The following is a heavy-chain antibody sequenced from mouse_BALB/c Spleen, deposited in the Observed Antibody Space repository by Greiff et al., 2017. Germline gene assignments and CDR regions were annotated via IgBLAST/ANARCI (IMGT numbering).Heavy chain of an antibody. Sequence: EVKLQESGAELVKPGASVKLSCTASGFNIKDTYMHWVKQRPEQGLEWIGRIDPANGNTKYDPKFQGKATITADTSSNTAYLQLSSLTSEDTAVYYCALPCYDGYYVGAMDYWGQGTSVTVSS. CDR2: IDPANGNT. CDR1: GFNIKDTY. J-gene: IGHJ4*01. D-gene: IGHD2-3*01. CDR3: ALPCYDGYYVGAMDY. V-gene: IGHV14-3*02.